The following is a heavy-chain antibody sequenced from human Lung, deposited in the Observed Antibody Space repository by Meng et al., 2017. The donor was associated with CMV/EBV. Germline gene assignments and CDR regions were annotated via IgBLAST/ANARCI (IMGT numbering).Heavy chain of an antibody. CDR3: TRGRGSTHKGNWFDP. J-gene: IGHJ5*02. D-gene: IGHD3-10*01. V-gene: IGHV1-8*01. CDR1: GYTFTSYD. CDR2: MNPNSGNT. Sequence: SVXVSXXASGYTFTSYDINWVRQATGQGLEWMGWMNPNSGNTAYAPKFQGRLTLTRNTSINTAYMDLSSLRSEDTAIYYCTRGRGSTHKGNWFDPWGQGTXVTVSS.